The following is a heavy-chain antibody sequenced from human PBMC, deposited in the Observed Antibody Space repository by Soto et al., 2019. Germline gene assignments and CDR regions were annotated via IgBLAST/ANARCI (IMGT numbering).Heavy chain of an antibody. CDR2: IRSKAYGGTT. J-gene: IGHJ1*01. V-gene: IGHV3-49*03. CDR1: GFTFGDYA. Sequence: GGSLRLSCTASGFTFGDYAMSWFRQAPGKGLEWVGFIRSKAYGGTTEYAASVKGRFTISRDDSKSIAYLQMNSLKTEDTAVYYCTRVEVGATIPEYFQHWGQGTLVTVSS. CDR3: TRVEVGATIPEYFQH. D-gene: IGHD1-26*01.